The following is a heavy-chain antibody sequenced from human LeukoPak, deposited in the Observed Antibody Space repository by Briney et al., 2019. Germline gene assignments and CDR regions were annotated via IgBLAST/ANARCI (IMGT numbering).Heavy chain of an antibody. D-gene: IGHD3-22*01. V-gene: IGHV3-20*04. J-gene: IGHJ4*02. CDR1: GFTFDDYG. CDR2: ITWNGGST. CDR3: ARLRVSVVTYYFDY. Sequence: GGSLRLSCSASGFTFDDYGMSWVRQAPGKGLELVSDITWNGGSTAYADSVKGRFTISRDNDKNSLYLQLTILSADDPAFYFSARLRVSVVTYYFDYWGQGARVTVSS.